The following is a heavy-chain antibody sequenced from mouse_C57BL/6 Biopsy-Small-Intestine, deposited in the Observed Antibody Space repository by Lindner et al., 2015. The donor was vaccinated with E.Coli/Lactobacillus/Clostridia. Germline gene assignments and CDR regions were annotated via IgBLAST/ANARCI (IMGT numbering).Heavy chain of an antibody. V-gene: IGHV9-3-1*01. CDR2: INTYTGNP. Sequence: VKVSCKASGYTFSSYTMNWVRQAPGQGLEWMGWINTYTGNPTYAQGFTGRFVFSLDTPVSTAYLQISSLKAEDTAVYYCARGSSDWYPDYWGQGTLVTVSS. CDR1: GYTFSSYT. D-gene: IGHD2-13*01. CDR3: ARGSSDWYPDY. J-gene: IGHJ4*01.